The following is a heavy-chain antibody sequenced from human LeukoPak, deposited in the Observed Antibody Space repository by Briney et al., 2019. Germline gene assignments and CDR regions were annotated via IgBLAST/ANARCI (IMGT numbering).Heavy chain of an antibody. J-gene: IGHJ5*02. CDR3: AKGAFSSAMSWFDP. V-gene: IGHV3-74*01. CDR1: GFTFSSYW. D-gene: IGHD3-10*01. Sequence: PGGSLRLSCAASGFTFSSYWMHWVRQAPGKGLVWVSRINSDGSSTSYADSVKGQFTISRDNSKNTLYLQMNSLRAEDTAVYFCAKGAFSSAMSWFDPWGQGTLVTVSS. CDR2: INSDGSST.